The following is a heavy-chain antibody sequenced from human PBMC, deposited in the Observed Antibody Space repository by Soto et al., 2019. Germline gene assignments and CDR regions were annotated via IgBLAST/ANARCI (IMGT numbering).Heavy chain of an antibody. D-gene: IGHD3-3*01. CDR1: LISISSSY. J-gene: IGHJ6*02. CDR2: IYSGTNT. V-gene: IGHV3-53*01. Sequence: GGSLRLSCAASLISISSSYMSCFRQAPGEGLEWVSLIYSGTNTYYEASVKGRFTITRDNSKSTLYLQMNRLRAEDTAVYYCARASDLHHAYFGMDVWGQGTTVTVSS. CDR3: ARASDLHHAYFGMDV.